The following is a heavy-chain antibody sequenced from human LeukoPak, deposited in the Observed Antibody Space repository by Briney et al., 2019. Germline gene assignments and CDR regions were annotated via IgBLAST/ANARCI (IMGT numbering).Heavy chain of an antibody. D-gene: IGHD5-24*01. Sequence: SETLSLTCAVYGGSFSGYYWSWIRQPPGKGLEWIGEINHSGSTNYNPSLKSRVTISVDTSKSQFSLKLSSVTAADTAVYYCARVIYGYWVDYWGQGTLVTVSS. J-gene: IGHJ4*02. CDR3: ARVIYGYWVDY. CDR1: GGSFSGYY. CDR2: INHSGST. V-gene: IGHV4-34*01.